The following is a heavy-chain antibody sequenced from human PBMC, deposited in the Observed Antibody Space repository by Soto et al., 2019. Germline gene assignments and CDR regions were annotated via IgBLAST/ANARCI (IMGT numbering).Heavy chain of an antibody. CDR1: GGTFSSYA. V-gene: IGHV1-69*13. Sequence: SVKVSCKASGGTFSSYAISWVRQAPGQGLEWMGGIIPIFGTANYAQKFQGRVTITADESTSTAYMELSSLRSEDTAVYYCASKRDYYYYGMDVWGQGTTVTVSS. CDR2: IIPIFGTA. J-gene: IGHJ6*01. CDR3: ASKRDYYYYGMDV.